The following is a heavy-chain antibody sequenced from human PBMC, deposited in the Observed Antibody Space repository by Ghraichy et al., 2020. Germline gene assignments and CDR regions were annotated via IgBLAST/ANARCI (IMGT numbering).Heavy chain of an antibody. CDR2: IYYSGST. CDR1: GGSISSSSYY. J-gene: IGHJ4*02. Sequence: ETLSLTCTVSGGSISSSSYYWGWIRQPPGKGLEWIGSIYYSGSTYYNPSLKSRVTISVDTSKNQFSLKLSSVTAADTAVYYCATYYGSGSYYYYWGQGTLVTVSS. V-gene: IGHV4-39*07. D-gene: IGHD3-10*01. CDR3: ATYYGSGSYYYY.